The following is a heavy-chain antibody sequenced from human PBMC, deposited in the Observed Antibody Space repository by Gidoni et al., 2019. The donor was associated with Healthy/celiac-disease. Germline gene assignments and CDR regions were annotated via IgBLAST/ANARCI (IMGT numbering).Heavy chain of an antibody. CDR2: IDWDDDK. V-gene: IGHV2-70*15. CDR3: ARSTTYYDFWSGPFDY. D-gene: IGHD3-3*01. J-gene: IGHJ4*02. CDR1: GFSLSTSGMC. Sequence: QVTLRESGPALGKPTQTLTLTCTFSGFSLSTSGMCVSWIRQPPGKALEWLARIDWDDDKYYSTSLKTRLTISKDTSKNQLVLTMTNMDPVDTATYYCARSTTYYDFWSGPFDYWGQGTLVAVSS.